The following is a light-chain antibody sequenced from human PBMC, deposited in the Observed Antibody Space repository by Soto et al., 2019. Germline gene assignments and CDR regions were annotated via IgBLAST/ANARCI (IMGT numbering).Light chain of an antibody. V-gene: IGLV2-11*01. CDR2: DVS. Sequence: QSALTQPRSVSGSPGQSITISCTGTISDVGGYNYVSWYRQHPGKAPKLMIYDVSKRPSGVPDRFSGSKSGNTASLTISGLQAEDEADYYCCSYAGSYTHYVFGTGTKLTVL. J-gene: IGLJ1*01. CDR1: ISDVGGYNY. CDR3: CSYAGSYTHYV.